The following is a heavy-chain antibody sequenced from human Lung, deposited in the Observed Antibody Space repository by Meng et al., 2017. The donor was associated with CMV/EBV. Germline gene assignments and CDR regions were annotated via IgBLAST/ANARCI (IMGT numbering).Heavy chain of an antibody. CDR1: GVSISSNIR. V-gene: IGHV4-4*02. D-gene: IGHD1-26*01. CDR3: ARGKQDAWELLAY. CDR2: IDDSGST. J-gene: IGHJ4*02. Sequence: VTRQEAGPVLVKPSGTLSLSCGVSGVSISSNIRWTWVRQPPGKGLEWIGDIDDSGSTNYNPSLNSRISISLDKSKNHFSLKVNSVTAADTAVYYCARGKQDAWELLAYWGQGALVTVSS.